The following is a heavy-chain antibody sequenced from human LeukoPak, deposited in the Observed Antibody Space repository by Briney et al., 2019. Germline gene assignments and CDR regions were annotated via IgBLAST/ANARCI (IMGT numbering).Heavy chain of an antibody. D-gene: IGHD3-22*01. CDR2: ISGSGGST. Sequence: GGSLRLSCAASGFTFSSYAMSWVRQAPGKGLEWVSAISGSGGSTYYADSMKGRFTISRDNSKNTLYLQMNSLRAEDTAVYYCAKESRSAWPYYYDSSGHEGGDYWGQGTLVTVSS. CDR3: AKESRSAWPYYYDSSGHEGGDY. V-gene: IGHV3-23*01. CDR1: GFTFSSYA. J-gene: IGHJ4*02.